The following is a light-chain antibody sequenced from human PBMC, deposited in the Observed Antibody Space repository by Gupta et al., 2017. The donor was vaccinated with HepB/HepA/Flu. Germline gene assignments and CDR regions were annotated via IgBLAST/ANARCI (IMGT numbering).Light chain of an antibody. CDR1: QSLAYSDGNTY. CDR2: QVS. J-gene: IGKJ5*01. V-gene: IGKV2-30*01. Sequence: VVTQSPLSLPVTLGQPASISCKSSQSLAYSDGNTYLNLLQQRPGQSPRRLIYQVSNRDSAVPDRFSGSGSGTDFTLRISRVEAEDVGVYYCMEGIYWAFGQGTRLEIK. CDR3: MEGIYWA.